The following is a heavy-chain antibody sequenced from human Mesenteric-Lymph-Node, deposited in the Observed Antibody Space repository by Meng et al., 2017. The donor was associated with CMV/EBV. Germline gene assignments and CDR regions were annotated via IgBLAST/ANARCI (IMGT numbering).Heavy chain of an antibody. CDR3: AKGRDTAKIYDAFDI. Sequence: GGSLRLSCAASGFTFSSYSINWVRQAPGKGLEWVSYITSSSITISYADSVKGRFTISRDNSKNTLYLQMNSLRAEDTAVYYCAKGRDTAKIYDAFDIWGQGTMVTVSS. CDR1: GFTFSSYS. J-gene: IGHJ3*02. V-gene: IGHV3-48*01. D-gene: IGHD5-18*01. CDR2: ITSSSITI.